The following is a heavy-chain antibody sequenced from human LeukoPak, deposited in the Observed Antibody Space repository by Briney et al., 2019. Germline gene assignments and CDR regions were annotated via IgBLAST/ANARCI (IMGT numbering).Heavy chain of an antibody. CDR1: GFTFSSYS. CDR2: ISSSSSYI. Sequence: PGGSLRLFCAASGFTFSSYSMNWVRQAPGKGLEWVSSISSSSSYIYYADSVKGRFTISRDNAKNSLYLQMNSLRAEDTAVYYCAKDSDYYGSGSYYDPWGQGTLVTVSS. J-gene: IGHJ5*02. CDR3: AKDSDYYGSGSYYDP. V-gene: IGHV3-21*04. D-gene: IGHD3-10*01.